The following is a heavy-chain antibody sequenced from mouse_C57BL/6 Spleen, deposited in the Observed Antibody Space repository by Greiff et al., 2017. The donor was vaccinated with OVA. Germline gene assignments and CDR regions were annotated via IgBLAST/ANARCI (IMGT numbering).Heavy chain of an antibody. Sequence: VQLQQSGPELVKPGASVKISCTASGYAISSTWMHWVKQRPGQGLEWIGRIYPGDGDTKYDGKFQGKATMTADQSSSTAYMQLSSLTSEDSAVYFCAGNYRLDYWGQGTTLTVSS. D-gene: IGHD2-1*01. J-gene: IGHJ2*01. CDR2: IYPGDGDT. CDR1: GYAISSTW. V-gene: IGHV1-82*01. CDR3: AGNYRLDY.